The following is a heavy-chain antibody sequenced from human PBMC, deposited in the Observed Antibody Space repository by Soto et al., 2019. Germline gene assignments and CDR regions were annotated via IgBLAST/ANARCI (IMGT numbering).Heavy chain of an antibody. CDR1: GDTFTTYT. V-gene: IGHV1-69*06. D-gene: IGHD3-16*01. J-gene: IGHJ4*02. CDR3: AREGEGIPAHRY. Sequence: QVQLVQSGAEVKKPGSSVKVSCKASGDTFTTYTINWVRQAPGQGLEWMGGIVPILGAGNYAQKFQGRVTITADRSTTTADLDQSSLRSDDTAVYYCAREGEGIPAHRYWGQGTLVTVSS. CDR2: IVPILGAG.